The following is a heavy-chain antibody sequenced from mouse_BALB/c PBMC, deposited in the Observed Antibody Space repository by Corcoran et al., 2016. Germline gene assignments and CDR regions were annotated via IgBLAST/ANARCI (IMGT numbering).Heavy chain of an antibody. D-gene: IGHD2-14*01. CDR2: INPDSITI. V-gene: IGHV4-1*02. Sequence: EVKFLESGGGLVQPGGSLKLSCAASGFDLSRYWMSWVRQAPGKGLEWIGEINPDSITINYTPSLKDKFIISRDNAKNTLYLKMNTVRSEDTARYYGTRRGFDRTQWYFDVWGAGTTVTVSS. CDR3: TRRGFDRTQWYFDV. J-gene: IGHJ1*01. CDR1: GFDLSRYW.